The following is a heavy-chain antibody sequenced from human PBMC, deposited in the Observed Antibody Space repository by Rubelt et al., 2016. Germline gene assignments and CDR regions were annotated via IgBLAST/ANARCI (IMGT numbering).Heavy chain of an antibody. CDR1: GGSISSSSYY. Sequence: QLQLQESGPGLVKPSETLSLTCTVSGGSISSSSYYWGWIRQPPGKGLEWSGSAFYSGSTGYNPSLMVRVTMSVGMSKNQFSLRMSAVTAADTAVYYCARDGGRFTVIPVDPWGQGTLVTVSS. CDR3: ARDGGRFTVIPVDP. D-gene: IGHD4-17*01. V-gene: IGHV4-39*07. CDR2: AFYSGST. J-gene: IGHJ5*02.